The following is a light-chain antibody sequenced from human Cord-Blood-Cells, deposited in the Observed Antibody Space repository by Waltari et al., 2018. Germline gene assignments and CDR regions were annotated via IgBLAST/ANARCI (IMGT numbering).Light chain of an antibody. V-gene: IGLV2-23*01. CDR3: CSYAGSSTLV. Sequence: QSALTQPASVSGSPGQSITISCTGTSSDVGSYNLVSWYQQHPGKAPKLTIYEGSKRPSGVSKRFSGSKSGNTASLTISGLHAEDEADYYCCSYAGSSTLVFGGGTKLTVL. CDR1: SSDVGSYNL. J-gene: IGLJ3*02. CDR2: EGS.